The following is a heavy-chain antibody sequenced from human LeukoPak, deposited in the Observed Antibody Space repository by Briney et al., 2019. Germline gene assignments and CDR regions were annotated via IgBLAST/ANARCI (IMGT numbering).Heavy chain of an antibody. V-gene: IGHV1-69*06. D-gene: IGHD3-10*01. CDR3: ARDRDYYYGSGSYFYY. CDR1: GGTFSSYA. Sequence: SVKVSCKASGGTFSSYALNWVRQAPGQGLEWMGEIIPMYDKTNYAQKFHGRVTITADKSTSTAYMELTSLRSDDTAVYYCARDRDYYYGSGSYFYYWGQGTPVTVSS. CDR2: IIPMYDKT. J-gene: IGHJ4*02.